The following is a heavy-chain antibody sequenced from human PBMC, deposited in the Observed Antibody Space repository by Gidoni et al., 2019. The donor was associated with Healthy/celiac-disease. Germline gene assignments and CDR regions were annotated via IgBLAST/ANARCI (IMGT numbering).Heavy chain of an antibody. CDR2: ISVSGGST. Sequence: EVQLLESGGGLVQPGGSLRLSCAASGFTFSSYAMSWVRQAPGKGLAWVSAISVSGGSTYYADAVKGRFPISRDNSKNTLYLQMNSLRAEDTAVYYCAKDITPFPNWFDPWGQGTLVTVSS. CDR3: AKDITPFPNWFDP. V-gene: IGHV3-23*01. J-gene: IGHJ5*02. CDR1: GFTFSSYA. D-gene: IGHD3-10*01.